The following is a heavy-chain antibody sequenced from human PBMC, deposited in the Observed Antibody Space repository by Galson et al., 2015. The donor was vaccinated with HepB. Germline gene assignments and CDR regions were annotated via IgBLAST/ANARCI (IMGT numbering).Heavy chain of an antibody. V-gene: IGHV1-69*13. CDR2: IIPIFGTA. D-gene: IGHD6-19*01. J-gene: IGHJ6*02. Sequence: VKVSCKASGGTFSSYAISWVRQAPGQGLEWMGGIIPIFGTANYAQKFQGRVTITADESTSTAYMELSSLRSEDTAVYYCARGNSSGWLVYYYYGMDVWGQGTTVTVSS. CDR3: ARGNSSGWLVYYYYGMDV. CDR1: GGTFSSYA.